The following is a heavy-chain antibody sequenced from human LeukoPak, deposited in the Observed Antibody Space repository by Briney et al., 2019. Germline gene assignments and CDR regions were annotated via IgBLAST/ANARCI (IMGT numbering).Heavy chain of an antibody. D-gene: IGHD5-18*01. Sequence: PGGSLRLSCAASGFTVSSNYMSWVRQAPGKGLEWVSVIYSGGSTYYADSVKGRFTISRDNSKNTLYLQMNSLRAEDTAVYYCASSVGYSYEYYFDYWGQGTLVTVSS. V-gene: IGHV3-66*01. CDR2: IYSGGST. J-gene: IGHJ4*02. CDR1: GFTVSSNY. CDR3: ASSVGYSYEYYFDY.